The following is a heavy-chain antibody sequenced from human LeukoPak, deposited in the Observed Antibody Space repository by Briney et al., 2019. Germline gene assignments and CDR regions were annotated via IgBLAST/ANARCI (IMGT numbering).Heavy chain of an antibody. Sequence: GGSLRLSCAASGFTFNNYWMTWVRQAPGKGLEWVASIRDDGSAKYYVDSVKGRFTISRDNAKNSLYLQMNSLRAEDTAVYYCARDFEISSGWGQGTLVTVSS. D-gene: IGHD6-19*01. CDR2: IRDDGSAK. V-gene: IGHV3-7*01. CDR3: ARDFEISSG. CDR1: GFTFNNYW. J-gene: IGHJ4*02.